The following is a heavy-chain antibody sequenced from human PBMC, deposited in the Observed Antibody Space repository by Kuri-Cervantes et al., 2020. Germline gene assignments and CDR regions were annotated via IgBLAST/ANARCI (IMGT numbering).Heavy chain of an antibody. J-gene: IGHJ3*02. D-gene: IGHD1-20*01. V-gene: IGHV3-7*01. CDR1: GFTFSSYW. Sequence: GGSLRLSCAAAGFTFSSYWMSWVRQAPGKGLEWVANIKQDGSEKYYVDSVKGRFTISRDNAKNSLYLQMNSLRAEDTAVYYCARVAYNWNDVTLDAFDIWGQGTMVTVSS. CDR3: ARVAYNWNDVTLDAFDI. CDR2: IKQDGSEK.